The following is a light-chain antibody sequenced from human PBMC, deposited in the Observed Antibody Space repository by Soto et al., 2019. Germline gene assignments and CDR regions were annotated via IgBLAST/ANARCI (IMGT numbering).Light chain of an antibody. CDR3: SSYTSSSTPRVV. J-gene: IGLJ2*01. Sequence: QSVLTQPASVSGSPGQSITISCTGTSSDVGGYSYVSWYQQYPGKAPKLMIFEVSYRPSGVSNRFSGSKSGNTASLTISGLQAEDEADYYCSSYTSSSTPRVVFGGGTKLTVL. V-gene: IGLV2-14*01. CDR2: EVS. CDR1: SSDVGGYSY.